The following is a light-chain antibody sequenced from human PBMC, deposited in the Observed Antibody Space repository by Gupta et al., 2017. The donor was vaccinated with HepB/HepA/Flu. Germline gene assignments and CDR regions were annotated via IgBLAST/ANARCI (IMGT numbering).Light chain of an antibody. V-gene: IGKV3-20*01. Sequence: EIVLTQSPGTLSLSPGERATLSCRASQSVSSSYLAGYQQKPGQAPRLLMYGAPSRATGIPDTCSGSGSGTDFTLTEDFAVYYCQQYGDSPWTFGPGTKVEIK. CDR2: GAP. CDR3: QQYGDSPWT. J-gene: IGKJ1*01. CDR1: QSVSSSY.